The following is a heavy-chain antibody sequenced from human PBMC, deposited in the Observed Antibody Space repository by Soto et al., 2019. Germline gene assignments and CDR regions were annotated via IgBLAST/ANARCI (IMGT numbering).Heavy chain of an antibody. D-gene: IGHD2-15*01. Sequence: QVQLQESGPGLVKPSQTLSLTCTVSGGSISSGGYYWSWIRQHPGKGLEWIGYIYYSGSTYYNPSLKSRVTISVDTSKNQFSLKLSSVTAADTAVYYCARDPRYCSGGSCYPAYGMDVWGQGTTVTVSS. CDR2: IYYSGST. CDR1: GGSISSGGYY. V-gene: IGHV4-31*03. J-gene: IGHJ6*02. CDR3: ARDPRYCSGGSCYPAYGMDV.